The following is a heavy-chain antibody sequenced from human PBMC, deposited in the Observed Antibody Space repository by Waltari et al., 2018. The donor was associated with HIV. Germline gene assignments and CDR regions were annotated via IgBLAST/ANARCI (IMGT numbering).Heavy chain of an antibody. CDR1: GGSMSNSSYY. Sequence: QVQLQESGPGLVKPSQTLSLTCSVSGGSMSNSSYYWSWIRQPAGKGPECVGRVYTGGYINYNPSLKSRVTISMDTSKNQFSLKLSSVTAADTAVYYCASSFCSGGTCYRDAFDIWGQGTTVAVSS. CDR3: ASSFCSGGTCYRDAFDI. D-gene: IGHD2-15*01. CDR2: VYTGGYI. V-gene: IGHV4-61*02. J-gene: IGHJ3*02.